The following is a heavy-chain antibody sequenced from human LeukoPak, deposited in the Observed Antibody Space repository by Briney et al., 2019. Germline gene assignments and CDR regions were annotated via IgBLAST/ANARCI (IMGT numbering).Heavy chain of an antibody. CDR2: FDNSGST. Sequence: SETLSLTCTVSGDSINNYCWSWIRQPPGKGLEWIGFFDNSGSTNYNPSLKSRVTISVDTSKNQVSLKLNSVTAADTAVYYCARGLFQWPARIDYWGQGTLVTVSS. CDR1: GDSINNYC. J-gene: IGHJ4*02. CDR3: ARGLFQWPARIDY. V-gene: IGHV4-59*08. D-gene: IGHD6-19*01.